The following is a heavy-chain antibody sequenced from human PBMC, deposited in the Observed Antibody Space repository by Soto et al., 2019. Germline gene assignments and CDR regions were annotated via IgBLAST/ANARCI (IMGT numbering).Heavy chain of an antibody. CDR3: ARGYCTSTICDPWFDP. D-gene: IGHD2-2*01. V-gene: IGHV5-51*01. Sequence: GESLKISCQGSGYAFTSYWIAWVRQMPGKGLEWMGIIYPGDSDTRYSPSFRGQVTISADKSITTAFLQWSSLKASDTAMYYCARGYCTSTICDPWFDPWGQGTLVTVSS. CDR2: IYPGDSDT. J-gene: IGHJ5*02. CDR1: GYAFTSYW.